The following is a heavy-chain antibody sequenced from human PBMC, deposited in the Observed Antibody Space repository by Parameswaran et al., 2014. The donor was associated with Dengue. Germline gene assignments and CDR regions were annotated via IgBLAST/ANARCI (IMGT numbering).Heavy chain of an antibody. D-gene: IGHD2-2*01. J-gene: IGHJ6*02. CDR2: IVVGSGNT. Sequence: WVRQAPGQRLEWIGWIVVGSGNTNYAQKFQERVTITRDMSTSTAYMELSSLRSEDTAVYYCAAGVPYCSSTSCYAVYYYYGMDVWGQGTTVTVSS. CDR3: AAGVPYCSSTSCYAVYYYYGMDV. V-gene: IGHV1-58*01.